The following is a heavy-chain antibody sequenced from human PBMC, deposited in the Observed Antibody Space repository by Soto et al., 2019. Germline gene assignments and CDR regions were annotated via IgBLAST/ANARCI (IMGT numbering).Heavy chain of an antibody. V-gene: IGHV3-48*02. CDR1: GFTFSSYS. Sequence: GGSLRLSCAASGFTFSSYSMNWVRQAPGKGLEWVSYISSSSSTIYYADSVKGRFTISRDNAKNSLYLQMNSLRDEDTAVYYCARDGAQLDSHQYNWFDPWGQGTLVTVSS. D-gene: IGHD2-2*01. CDR3: ARDGAQLDSHQYNWFDP. J-gene: IGHJ5*02. CDR2: ISSSSSTI.